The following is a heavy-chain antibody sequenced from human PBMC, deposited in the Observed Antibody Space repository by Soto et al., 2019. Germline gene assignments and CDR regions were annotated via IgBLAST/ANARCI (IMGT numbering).Heavy chain of an antibody. D-gene: IGHD6-13*01. Sequence: GGSLRLSCGASGFTFSSYAMSWVRQAPGKGLEWVSAISGSGGSTYYADSVKGRFTISRDNSKNTLYLQMNSLRAEDTAVYYCAKGDSSSWYMDYYYYGMDVWGQGTTVTVSS. J-gene: IGHJ6*02. CDR2: ISGSGGST. CDR1: GFTFSSYA. V-gene: IGHV3-23*01. CDR3: AKGDSSSWYMDYYYYGMDV.